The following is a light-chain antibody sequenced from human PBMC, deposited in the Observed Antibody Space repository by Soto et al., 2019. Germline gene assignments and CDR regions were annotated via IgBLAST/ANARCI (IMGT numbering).Light chain of an antibody. CDR2: GAS. CDR3: QQYGSPPQT. J-gene: IGKJ1*01. Sequence: EILMTQSPATLSVSPWERATLSCRASQSVRSSYLAWYQQKPGQAPRLLIYGASSRATGIPDRISGSGSGTDFTLTISRLEPEDFAVYYCQQYGSPPQTFGQGTKVDIK. CDR1: QSVRSSY. V-gene: IGKV3-20*01.